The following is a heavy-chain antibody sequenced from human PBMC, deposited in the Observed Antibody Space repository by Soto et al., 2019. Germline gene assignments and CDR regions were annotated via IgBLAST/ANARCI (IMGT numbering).Heavy chain of an antibody. J-gene: IGHJ4*02. Sequence: PGGALRLSFAASGFTFSIYWMSWVLQAPGKGLAWVANIQQDGSEKSHVHYAKGRLTISRDNAQNSLYPKMNRLRAEDTAVYYCARVNGNYGEYAYWGQGTLVTVSP. D-gene: IGHD4-17*01. V-gene: IGHV3-7*03. CDR3: ARVNGNYGEYAY. CDR1: GFTFSIYW. CDR2: IQQDGSEK.